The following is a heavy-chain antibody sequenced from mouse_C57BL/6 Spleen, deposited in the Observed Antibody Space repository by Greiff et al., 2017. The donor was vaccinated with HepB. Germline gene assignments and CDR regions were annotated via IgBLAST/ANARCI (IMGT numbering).Heavy chain of an antibody. J-gene: IGHJ3*01. CDR1: GFSFNTYA. CDR3: VSPSWGY. Sequence: EVMLVESGGGLVQPKGSLKLSCAASGFSFNTYAMNWVRQAPGKGLEWVACIRSKSNNYATYYADSVKDRFTISRDDSESMLYLQMNNLKTEDTAVYYGVSPSWGYWGQGTLVTVSA. CDR2: IRSKSNNYAT. V-gene: IGHV10-1*01.